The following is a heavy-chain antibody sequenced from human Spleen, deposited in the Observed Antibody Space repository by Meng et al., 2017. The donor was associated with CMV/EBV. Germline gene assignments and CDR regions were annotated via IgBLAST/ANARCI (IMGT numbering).Heavy chain of an antibody. V-gene: IGHV1-2*02. CDR3: ARDNYASGSQLALYYYGMDV. Sequence: ASVKVSCKASGYTFIGYYMHWVRQAPGQGLEWMGWINPNSGGTNYAQKFQGRVTMSSDTSISTAYMDLSRLTSDDAAVYYCARDNYASGSQLALYYYGMDVWGQGTTVTVSS. CDR1: GYTFIGYY. D-gene: IGHD3-10*01. CDR2: INPNSGGT. J-gene: IGHJ6*02.